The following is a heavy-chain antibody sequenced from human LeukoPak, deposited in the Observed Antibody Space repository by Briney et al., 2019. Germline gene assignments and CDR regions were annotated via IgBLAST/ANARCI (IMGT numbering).Heavy chain of an antibody. Sequence: GGSLRLSRAASRFTFSSYAMSWVRQAPGKGLEWVSAISGSGGSTYYADSVKGRFTISRDNSKNTLYLQMNSLRAEDTAVYYCAKDPVYDSSGYYNSGPLDYWGQGTLVTVSS. CDR3: AKDPVYDSSGYYNSGPLDY. V-gene: IGHV3-23*01. J-gene: IGHJ4*02. CDR1: RFTFSSYA. D-gene: IGHD3-22*01. CDR2: ISGSGGST.